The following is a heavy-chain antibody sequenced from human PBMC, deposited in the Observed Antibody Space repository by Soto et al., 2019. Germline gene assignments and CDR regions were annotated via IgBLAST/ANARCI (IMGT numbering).Heavy chain of an antibody. J-gene: IGHJ4*02. D-gene: IGHD3-16*01. CDR2: IYYSGNT. V-gene: IGHV4-30-4*01. CDR1: GGSTSSXSY. CDR3: AREGGESSDGLYYFDS. Sequence: LXLXCTVYGGSTSSXSYWSLLLQPPGKGLEWIGHIYYSGNTDYNPSLKSRLAISIDTSKNQFSLKLSSVTAAETAFYFCAREGGESSDGLYYFDSWGQGSLGTVSS.